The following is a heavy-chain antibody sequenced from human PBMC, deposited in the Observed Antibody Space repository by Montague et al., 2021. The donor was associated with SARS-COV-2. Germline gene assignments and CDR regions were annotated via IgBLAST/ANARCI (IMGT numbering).Heavy chain of an antibody. CDR3: ARGHQGVAMIVVVMIGAKYYFES. V-gene: IGHV4-34*01. CDR2: INHGGST. J-gene: IGHJ4*02. D-gene: IGHD3-22*01. Sequence: SETLSLTCAVYGWSFNDYYWSWIRQPPGKGLEWIGEINHGGSTNYSPSPKSRVTISADTSKHLFSLKLKSVTAADTANYYCARGHQGVAMIVVVMIGAKYYFESWGQGSLVTVSS. CDR1: GWSFNDYY.